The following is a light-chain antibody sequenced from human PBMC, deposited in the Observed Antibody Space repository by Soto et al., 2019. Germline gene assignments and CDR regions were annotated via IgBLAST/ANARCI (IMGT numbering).Light chain of an antibody. CDR2: DAS. Sequence: ENVLTQSPATLSLSPGEGATLSCRASQSINTYLAWYQQKPGQAPRLLIYDASKRATGIPARFSGGGFGTNFTLTISSLEPEDFAVYYCQQRRSWQVTFGQGTRLEI. CDR1: QSINTY. J-gene: IGKJ5*01. CDR3: QQRRSWQVT. V-gene: IGKV3D-11*02.